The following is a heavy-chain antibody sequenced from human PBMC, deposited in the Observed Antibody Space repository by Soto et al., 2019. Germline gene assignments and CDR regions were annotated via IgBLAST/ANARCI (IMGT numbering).Heavy chain of an antibody. D-gene: IGHD2-15*01. Sequence: GGSLRLSCAASGFTFSSYAMSWVHQAPGKGLEWVSAISGSGGSTYYADSVKGRFTISRDNSKNTLYLQMNSLRAEDTAVYYCAKDLGYCSGGSCYPCMDVWGQGTTVTVSS. V-gene: IGHV3-23*01. J-gene: IGHJ6*02. CDR1: GFTFSSYA. CDR2: ISGSGGST. CDR3: AKDLGYCSGGSCYPCMDV.